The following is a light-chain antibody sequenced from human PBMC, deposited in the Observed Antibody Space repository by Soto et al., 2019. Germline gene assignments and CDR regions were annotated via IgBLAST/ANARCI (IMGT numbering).Light chain of an antibody. V-gene: IGKV3-20*01. Sequence: EFVLTQSPGTLSLSPGERATLSCRASQSVSTNNLAWYQQRPGQAPRLLIYGASARAAGIPDRFSGSGSGTDFTLTISRLEPEDFAVYYCQQFDTSVWTFGQGTKVDIK. CDR2: GAS. J-gene: IGKJ1*01. CDR3: QQFDTSVWT. CDR1: QSVSTNN.